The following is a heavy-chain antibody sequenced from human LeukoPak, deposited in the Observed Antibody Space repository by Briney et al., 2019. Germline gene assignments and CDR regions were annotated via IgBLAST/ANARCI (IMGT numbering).Heavy chain of an antibody. CDR1: GGSISSYY. J-gene: IGHJ3*02. V-gene: IGHV4-59*01. CDR3: ARDRGAFDI. Sequence: KPSETLSLTCTVSGGSISSYYWSWIRQPPGKGLEWIGYIYCSGSTNYNPSLKSRVTISVDTSKNQFSLKLSSVTAADTAVYYCARDRGAFDIWGQGTMVTVSS. CDR2: IYCSGST.